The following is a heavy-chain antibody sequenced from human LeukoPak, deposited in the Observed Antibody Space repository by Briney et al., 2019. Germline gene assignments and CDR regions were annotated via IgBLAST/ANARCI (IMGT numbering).Heavy chain of an antibody. Sequence: ASVKVSCKASGYTFTSYGISWVRQAPGQGLEWMGWISAYNGNTNYAQKLQGRVTMTTDTSTSTAYMELRSLRSDDTAVYYCARYYYDSSGYHMGFDYWGQGTQVTVSS. D-gene: IGHD3-22*01. CDR2: ISAYNGNT. J-gene: IGHJ4*02. V-gene: IGHV1-18*01. CDR3: ARYYYDSSGYHMGFDY. CDR1: GYTFTSYG.